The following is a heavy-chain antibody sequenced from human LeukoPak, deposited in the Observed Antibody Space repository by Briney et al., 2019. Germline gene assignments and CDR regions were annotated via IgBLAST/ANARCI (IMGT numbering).Heavy chain of an antibody. V-gene: IGHV4-59*01. Sequence: SETLSLTCTVSGGSISSYYWSWIRQPPGKGLEWIGYIYYSGSTNYNPSLKSRVTISVDTSKNQFSLKLSSVTAADTAAYYCARAPLPITMIVDWGQGTLVTVSS. J-gene: IGHJ4*02. D-gene: IGHD3-22*01. CDR1: GGSISSYY. CDR2: IYYSGST. CDR3: ARAPLPITMIVD.